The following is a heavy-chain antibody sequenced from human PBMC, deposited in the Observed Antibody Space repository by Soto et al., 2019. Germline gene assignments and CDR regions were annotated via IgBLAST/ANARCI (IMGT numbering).Heavy chain of an antibody. J-gene: IGHJ4*02. D-gene: IGHD2-15*01. CDR1: GGSISTTTYH. CDR3: ARQRTTVVAQAYFDH. CDR2: ISPIGRT. Sequence: PSETLSLTCTVSGGSISTTTYHWAWIRQPPGKGLDWTATISPIGRTYYNPSLKSRLTISMDRSENRFSLRLDSVTATDTAVYYCARQRTTVVAQAYFDHWGQGALVTAPQ. V-gene: IGHV4-39*01.